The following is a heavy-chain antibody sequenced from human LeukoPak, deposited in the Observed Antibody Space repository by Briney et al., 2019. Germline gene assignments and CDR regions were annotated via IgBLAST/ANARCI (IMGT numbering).Heavy chain of an antibody. Sequence: SETLCLTCAVYGGSFSGYYWSWIRQPPGKGLEWIGEINHSGSTNYNPSLKSRVTISVDTSKNQFSLKLSSVTAADTAVYYCAAFIAVAGTFDYWGQGTLVTVSS. CDR3: AAFIAVAGTFDY. D-gene: IGHD6-19*01. CDR2: INHSGST. CDR1: GGSFSGYY. J-gene: IGHJ4*02. V-gene: IGHV4-34*01.